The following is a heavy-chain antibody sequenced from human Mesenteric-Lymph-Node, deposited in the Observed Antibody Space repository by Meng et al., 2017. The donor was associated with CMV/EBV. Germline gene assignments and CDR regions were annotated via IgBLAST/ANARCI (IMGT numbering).Heavy chain of an antibody. Sequence: GGSLRLSCAASGFSVSSNYMSWVRQTPGKGLEWVSVIYSGGSSYYPHSVKGRFTISRDNSKNTVYLHMNSLRADDTAVYYCARAYCSGTNCYAGLLEYWGQGTLVTVSS. CDR3: ARAYCSGTNCYAGLLEY. D-gene: IGHD2-2*01. CDR1: GFSVSSNY. J-gene: IGHJ4*02. CDR2: IYSGGSS. V-gene: IGHV3-53*01.